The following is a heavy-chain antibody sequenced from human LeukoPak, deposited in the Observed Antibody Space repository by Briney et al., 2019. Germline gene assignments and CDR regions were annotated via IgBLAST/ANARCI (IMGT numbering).Heavy chain of an antibody. J-gene: IGHJ6*02. D-gene: IGHD3-10*01. CDR2: IKEDGSEE. CDR1: GFTLSTYW. Sequence: SGGSLRLSCAVSGFTLSTYWMSWVRQAPGKGLEWVANIKEDGSEEDYVGSAKGRFTISRDNSKNTLYLQMNSLRAEDTAVYYCAKESWMVRGVIVHDYYYGMDVWGQGTTVTVSS. V-gene: IGHV3-7*03. CDR3: AKESWMVRGVIVHDYYYGMDV.